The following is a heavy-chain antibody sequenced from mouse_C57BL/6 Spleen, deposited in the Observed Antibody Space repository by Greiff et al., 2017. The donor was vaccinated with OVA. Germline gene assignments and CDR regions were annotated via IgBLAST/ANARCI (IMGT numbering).Heavy chain of an antibody. CDR2: INPYNGGT. V-gene: IGHV1-19*01. Sequence: EVQLQQSGPVLVKPGASVKMSCKASGYTFTDYYMNWVKQSHGKSLEWIGVINPYNGGTSYNQKFKGKATLTVDKSSSTAYMELNSLTSEDSAVYYCARRNKGWYFDVWGTGTTVTVSS. CDR1: GYTFTDYY. CDR3: ARRNKGWYFDV. D-gene: IGHD5-2*01. J-gene: IGHJ1*03.